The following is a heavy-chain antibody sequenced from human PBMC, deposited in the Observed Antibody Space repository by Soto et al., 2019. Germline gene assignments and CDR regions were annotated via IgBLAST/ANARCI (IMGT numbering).Heavy chain of an antibody. J-gene: IGHJ6*02. CDR2: IYHNGSP. V-gene: IGHV4-30-2*01. CDR3: ARVPDV. CDR1: GGSMSSGGYS. Sequence: PSETLSLTCAVSGGSMSSGGYSWSWIRQPPGKGLEWIGYIYHNGSPYYNPSLKSRVTISVDRSKNQFSLKLSSVTAADTAVYYCARVPDVWGQGTTVT.